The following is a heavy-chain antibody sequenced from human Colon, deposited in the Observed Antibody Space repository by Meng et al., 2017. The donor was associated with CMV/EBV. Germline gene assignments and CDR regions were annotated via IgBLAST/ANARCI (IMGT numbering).Heavy chain of an antibody. CDR1: GFTFSNYA. V-gene: IGHV3-23*01. CDR3: AKREYCSGSSCYTLNYYYYAVDV. CDR2: IVGGGGSRT. Sequence: GESLKISCAASGFTFSNYAMSWVRQAPGKGLEWVSAIVGGGGSRTYYADSVKGRFTISRDNSKSTLYLQINSPRVEDTAAYYCAKREYCSGSSCYTLNYYYYAVDVWGQGTTVTVSS. D-gene: IGHD2-15*01. J-gene: IGHJ6*02.